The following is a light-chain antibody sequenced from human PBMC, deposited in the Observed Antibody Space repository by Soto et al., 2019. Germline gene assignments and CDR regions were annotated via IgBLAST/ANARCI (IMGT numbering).Light chain of an antibody. CDR2: GDS. Sequence: QSVLTQPPSVSGAPGQSVTISCTGSSSNIGADYDVHWYQQLPGTAPKLLIYGDSNRPSGVPDRFSGSKSGTSASLAITGLQAEDEADYYCQSYDSGLSGYVFGTGTKVTVL. J-gene: IGLJ1*01. CDR1: SSNIGADYD. CDR3: QSYDSGLSGYV. V-gene: IGLV1-40*01.